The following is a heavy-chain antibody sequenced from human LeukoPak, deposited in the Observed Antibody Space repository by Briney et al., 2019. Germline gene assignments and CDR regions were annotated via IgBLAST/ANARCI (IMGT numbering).Heavy chain of an antibody. CDR3: ARGGTELRYFDWAQYYFDY. CDR2: IYYSGST. D-gene: IGHD3-9*01. J-gene: IGHJ4*02. V-gene: IGHV4-59*12. Sequence: PSETLSLTCTVSGGSISSYYWSWIRQPPGKGLEWIGYIYYSGSTNYNPSLKSRVTISVDTSKNQFSLKLSSVTAADTAVYYCARGGTELRYFDWAQYYFDYWGQGTLVTVSS. CDR1: GGSISSYY.